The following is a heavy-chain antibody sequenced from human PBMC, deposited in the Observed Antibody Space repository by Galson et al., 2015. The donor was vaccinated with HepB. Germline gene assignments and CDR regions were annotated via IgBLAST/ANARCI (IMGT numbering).Heavy chain of an antibody. Sequence: SETLSLTCTVSGGSISSYYWSWIRQPPGKGLEWIGYIYYSGSTNYNPSLKSRVTISVDTSKNQFSLKLSSVTAADTAVYYCARAGSWSNYYYYYGMDVWGQGTTVTVSS. CDR2: IYYSGST. J-gene: IGHJ6*02. D-gene: IGHD6-13*01. CDR3: ARAGSWSNYYYYYGMDV. CDR1: GGSISSYY. V-gene: IGHV4-59*01.